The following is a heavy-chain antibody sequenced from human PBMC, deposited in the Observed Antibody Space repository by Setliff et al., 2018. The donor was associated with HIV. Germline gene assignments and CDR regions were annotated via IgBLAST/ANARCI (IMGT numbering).Heavy chain of an antibody. CDR2: IIPILGIA. Sequence: ASVKVSCKASGYTFTTYGLSWVRQAPGQGLEWMGGIIPILGIANYAQKFQGRVTITTDESTSTAYMELSSLRSEDTAVYYCARSWPLDIVVVVAATLDYYGMDVWGQGTTVTVSS. CDR3: ARSWPLDIVVVVAATLDYYGMDV. J-gene: IGHJ6*02. CDR1: GYTFTTYG. D-gene: IGHD2-15*01. V-gene: IGHV1-69*10.